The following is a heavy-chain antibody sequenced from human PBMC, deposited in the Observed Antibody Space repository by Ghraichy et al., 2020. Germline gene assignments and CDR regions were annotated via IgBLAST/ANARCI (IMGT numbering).Heavy chain of an antibody. V-gene: IGHV1-18*01. CDR1: GYTFSSYG. Sequence: ASVKVSCKASGYTFSSYGVSWVRQAPGQGPEWMGWISAYNGNTNYAQKLQGRVTMTTDTSTSTAYMELRSLRSGDTAVYYCARDRGADYDILTGYYSFDYWGQGTQVTVSS. D-gene: IGHD3-9*01. CDR2: ISAYNGNT. CDR3: ARDRGADYDILTGYYSFDY. J-gene: IGHJ4*02.